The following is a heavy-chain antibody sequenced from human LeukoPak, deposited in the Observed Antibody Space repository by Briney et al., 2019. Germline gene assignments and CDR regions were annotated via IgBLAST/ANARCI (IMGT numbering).Heavy chain of an antibody. D-gene: IGHD3-3*01. CDR1: GFTFSSYG. CDR2: IWYDRSNK. V-gene: IGHV3-33*01. CDR3: ARDNFWSGPHGFDP. Sequence: PGRSLRLSCAASGFTFSSYGMHWVRQAPGKGLEWVAVIWYDRSNKYYADSVKGRFTISRDNSKNTLYLQMNSLRAEDTAVYYCARDNFWSGPHGFDPWGQGTLVTVSS. J-gene: IGHJ5*02.